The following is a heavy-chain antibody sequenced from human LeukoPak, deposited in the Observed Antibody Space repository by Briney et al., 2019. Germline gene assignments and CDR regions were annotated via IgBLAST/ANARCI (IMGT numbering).Heavy chain of an antibody. Sequence: GESLKISCKGSGYSLTSYWIGWVRQMPGKGLEWMGIIYPGDSDSRYSPSFQGQVTVSADKSISTAYLQWSSLKASDTAMYYCARGEVVTAMAFDIWGQGTMVTVSS. CDR1: GYSLTSYW. D-gene: IGHD2-21*02. CDR2: IYPGDSDS. CDR3: ARGEVVTAMAFDI. V-gene: IGHV5-51*01. J-gene: IGHJ3*02.